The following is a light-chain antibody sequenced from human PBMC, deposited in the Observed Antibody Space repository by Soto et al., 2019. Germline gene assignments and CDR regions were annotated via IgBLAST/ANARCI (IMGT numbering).Light chain of an antibody. V-gene: IGKV3-20*01. CDR1: QSFSSSY. CDR2: ETS. Sequence: EIVLTQSPGTLSLSPGXRATLSCRASQSFSSSYLAWYQQKPGQAPRLLIYETSSRATGIPDRFSGSGSQTDFTLTISRLEPQDFAVYYCQQYGNSPRTVGQGTKVDIK. J-gene: IGKJ1*01. CDR3: QQYGNSPRT.